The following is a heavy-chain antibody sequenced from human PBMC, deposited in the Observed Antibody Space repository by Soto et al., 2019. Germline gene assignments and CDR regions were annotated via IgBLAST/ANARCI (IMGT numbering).Heavy chain of an antibody. J-gene: IGHJ4*02. D-gene: IGHD6-19*01. V-gene: IGHV3-33*01. CDR2: IWYDGSNK. CDR3: ARDLEEIAVTGIYDY. Sequence: PGGSLRLSCAATGFTFSGYGMHWVRQAPGKGLEWVAVIWYDGSNKYHADSVKGRFTISRDNSENTLYLQMNSLRAEDTAVYYCARDLEEIAVTGIYDYRGQGTPVTVSS. CDR1: GFTFSGYG.